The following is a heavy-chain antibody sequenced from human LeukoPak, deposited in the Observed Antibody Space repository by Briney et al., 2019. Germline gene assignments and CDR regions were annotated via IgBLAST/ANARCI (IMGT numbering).Heavy chain of an antibody. V-gene: IGHV3-30*18. J-gene: IGHJ4*02. CDR2: ISYDGSNK. D-gene: IGHD3-10*01. CDR1: GFTFSSYG. Sequence: GESLRLSCAASGFTFSSYGMHWVRQAPGKGLEWVAVISYDGSNKYYADSVKSRFTISRDNSKNTLYLQMNSLRAEDTAVYYCAKDGASLKYYGSGSYLDYWGQGTLVTVSS. CDR3: AKDGASLKYYGSGSYLDY.